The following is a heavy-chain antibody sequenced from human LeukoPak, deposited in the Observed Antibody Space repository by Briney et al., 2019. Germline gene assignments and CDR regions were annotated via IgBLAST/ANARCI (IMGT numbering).Heavy chain of an antibody. CDR3: ARLSLERDAFDI. J-gene: IGHJ3*02. CDR2: INHSGST. Sequence: SETLSLTCAVYGGSFSGYYWSWIRQPPGKGLEWIGEINHSGSTNYNPPLKSRVTISVDTSKNQFSLKLSSVTAADTAVYYCARLSLERDAFDIWGQGTMVTVSS. CDR1: GGSFSGYY. V-gene: IGHV4-34*01. D-gene: IGHD1-1*01.